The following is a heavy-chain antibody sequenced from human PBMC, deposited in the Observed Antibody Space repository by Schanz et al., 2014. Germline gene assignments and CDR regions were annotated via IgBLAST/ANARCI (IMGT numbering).Heavy chain of an antibody. Sequence: QVQLVQSGAEVKKPGSSVKVSCKASGGTFSSYSISWVRQAPGQGLEWMGRIIPILGIANYAQKFQGRVTNTADKSTSTAYMDLSSLRPEDTAVYYCAREYYDSSGYYYCDYWGQGTLVTVSS. J-gene: IGHJ4*02. CDR3: AREYYDSSGYYYCDY. D-gene: IGHD3-22*01. V-gene: IGHV1-69*04. CDR2: IIPILGIA. CDR1: GGTFSSYS.